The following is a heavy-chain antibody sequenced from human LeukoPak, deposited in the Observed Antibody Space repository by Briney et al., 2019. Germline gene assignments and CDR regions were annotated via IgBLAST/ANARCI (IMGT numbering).Heavy chain of an antibody. CDR3: ATDSDPYGDYGVFDY. CDR1: GYTFTSYA. J-gene: IGHJ4*02. Sequence: ASVKVSCKASGYTFTSYAMHWVRQAPGQRLEWMGWINAGNGNTKYSQKFQGRVTITRDTSASTAYMELSSLRSEDTAVYYCATDSDPYGDYGVFDYWGQGTLVTVSS. CDR2: INAGNGNT. D-gene: IGHD4-17*01. V-gene: IGHV1-3*01.